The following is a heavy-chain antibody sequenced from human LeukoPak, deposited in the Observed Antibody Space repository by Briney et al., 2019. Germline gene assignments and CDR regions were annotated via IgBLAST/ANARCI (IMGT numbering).Heavy chain of an antibody. CDR1: GGSFSGYY. CDR2: INHSGST. CDR3: ARGWYYYDSSGYWYYCDY. D-gene: IGHD3-22*01. Sequence: SETLSLTCAVYGGSFSGYYWSWIRQPPGKGREWIGEINHSGSTNYNPSLKSRVTISVDTSKNQFSLKLSSVTAADTAVCYCARGWYYYDSSGYWYYCDYWGQGTLVTVSS. V-gene: IGHV4-34*01. J-gene: IGHJ4*02.